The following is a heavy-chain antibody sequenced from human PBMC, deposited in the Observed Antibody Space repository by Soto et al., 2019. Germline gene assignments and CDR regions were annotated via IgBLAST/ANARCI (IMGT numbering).Heavy chain of an antibody. CDR2: MSGNGGRI. D-gene: IGHD6-19*01. CDR1: GFTFSNYA. J-gene: IGHJ6*02. CDR3: ARTKKGIAVYGMDV. Sequence: EVQLLESGGGLVQPGGSLRLSCAVSGFTFSNYAMTWVRQAPGKGLEWVSLMSGNGGRIVYADSVKGRFTISRDNSKNSLYLQMNSLRAEDTAVYYCARTKKGIAVYGMDVWGQGTTVTVSS. V-gene: IGHV3-23*01.